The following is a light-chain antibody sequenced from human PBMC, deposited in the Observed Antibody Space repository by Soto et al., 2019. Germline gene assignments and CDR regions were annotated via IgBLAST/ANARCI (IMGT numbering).Light chain of an antibody. J-gene: IGKJ1*01. CDR2: AAS. Sequence: DIQMTQSPSSLSASVGDRVTITCRASQSISTYLNWYQQQSGKAPKLLIYAASSLQGGVPSRFSGSESGTDFILIINSRKPEDFATYYCQQSYITSYTFGQATKVEI. CDR1: QSISTY. V-gene: IGKV1-39*01. CDR3: QQSYITSYT.